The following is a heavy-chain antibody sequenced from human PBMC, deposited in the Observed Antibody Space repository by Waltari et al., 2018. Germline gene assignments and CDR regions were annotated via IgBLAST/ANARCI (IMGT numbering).Heavy chain of an antibody. Sequence: EVRLVESGGGLVQPGGSLRLSCAASGFNFSSYWMSWVRQAPGKGLEWVANIKQDGSDIYYVDSVEGRFTVSRDNAKNSLYLQMNSLRAEDTAVYYCARVYWPRGFDYWGQGTLVTVSS. CDR1: GFNFSSYW. J-gene: IGHJ4*02. D-gene: IGHD2-8*02. CDR3: ARVYWPRGFDY. V-gene: IGHV3-7*01. CDR2: IKQDGSDI.